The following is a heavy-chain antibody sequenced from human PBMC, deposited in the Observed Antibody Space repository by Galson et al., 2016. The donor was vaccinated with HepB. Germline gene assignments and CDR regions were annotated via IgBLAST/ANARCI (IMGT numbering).Heavy chain of an antibody. CDR3: AGDSLGWERLRFGLDV. V-gene: IGHV3-53*01. Sequence: SLRLSCAASGFTVSNNYMSWVRQAPGKGLEWVSVIYTGGSTYYADSVKGRFTISRDNSKNTLYLQMNGLRAEDTAVYYCAGDSLGWERLRFGLDVWGQGTMVTVSS. CDR1: GFTVSNNY. D-gene: IGHD1-26*01. CDR2: IYTGGST. J-gene: IGHJ6*02.